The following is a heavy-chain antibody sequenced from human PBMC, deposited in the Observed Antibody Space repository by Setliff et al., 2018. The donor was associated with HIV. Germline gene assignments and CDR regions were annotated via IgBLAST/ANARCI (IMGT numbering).Heavy chain of an antibody. CDR3: ARDRNPSVLGVVIAIPGAFDL. J-gene: IGHJ2*01. D-gene: IGHD2-21*01. CDR1: GGSFSDYH. V-gene: IGHV4-34*01. CDR2: VYDSGST. Sequence: SETLSLTCAVYGGSFSDYHWSWIRQAPRKRLEWIGEVYDSGSTNYNPSLKSRVTVTVDTSKNQFSLRLNSVTAADTAVYYCARDRNPSVLGVVIAIPGAFDLWGRGTLVTVPS.